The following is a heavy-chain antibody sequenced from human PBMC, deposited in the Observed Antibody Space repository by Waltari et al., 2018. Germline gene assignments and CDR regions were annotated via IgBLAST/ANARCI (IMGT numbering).Heavy chain of an antibody. D-gene: IGHD4-17*01. J-gene: IGHJ4*02. Sequence: PPGKGLEWIGSIYYSGSTYYNPSLKSRVTISVDTSKNQFSLKLSSVTAADTAVYYCARDPGGTVTTWDYWGQGTLVTVSS. V-gene: IGHV4-39*07. CDR3: ARDPGGTVTTWDY. CDR2: IYYSGST.